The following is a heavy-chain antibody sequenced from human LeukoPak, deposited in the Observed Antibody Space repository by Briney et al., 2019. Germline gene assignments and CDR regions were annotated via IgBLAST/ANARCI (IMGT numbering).Heavy chain of an antibody. CDR2: ISSSSSYI. CDR3: ARDDDILTGYPFDY. J-gene: IGHJ4*02. V-gene: IGHV3-21*01. D-gene: IGHD3-9*01. CDR1: GFTFSSYS. Sequence: GGSLRLSCAASGFTFSSYSINWVRQAPGKGLEWVSSISSSSSYIYYADSVKGRFTISRDNAKNSLYLQMNSLRAEDTAVYYCARDDDILTGYPFDYWGQGTLVTVSS.